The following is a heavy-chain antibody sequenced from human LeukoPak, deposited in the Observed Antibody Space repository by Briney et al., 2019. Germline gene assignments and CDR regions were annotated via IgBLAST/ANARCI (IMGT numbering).Heavy chain of an antibody. V-gene: IGHV4-34*01. J-gene: IGHJ4*02. CDR3: ARGSGWGSRKIDY. CDR1: GGSISRHY. D-gene: IGHD3-16*01. CDR2: INHSGST. Sequence: SETLSLTCTVSGGSISRHYWSWIRQPPGKGLEWIGEINHSGSTNYNPSLKSRVTISVDTSKNQFSLKLSSVTAADTAVYYCARGSGWGSRKIDYWGQGTLVTVSS.